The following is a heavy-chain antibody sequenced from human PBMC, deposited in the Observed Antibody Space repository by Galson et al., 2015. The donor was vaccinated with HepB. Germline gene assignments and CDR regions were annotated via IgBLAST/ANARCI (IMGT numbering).Heavy chain of an antibody. J-gene: IGHJ4*02. CDR3: AKDPDMIVVVQFDY. CDR2: VSSTSIYT. Sequence: SLRLSCAASGFTFSDYYMSWIRQAPGKGLEWVSYVSSTSIYTNYADSVKGRFTISRDNAKNSLYLQMNSLRAEDTAVYYCAKDPDMIVVVQFDYWGQGTLVTVSS. D-gene: IGHD3-22*01. CDR1: GFTFSDYY. V-gene: IGHV3-11*05.